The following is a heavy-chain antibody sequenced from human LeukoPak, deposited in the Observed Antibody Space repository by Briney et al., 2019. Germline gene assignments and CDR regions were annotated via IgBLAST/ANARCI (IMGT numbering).Heavy chain of an antibody. V-gene: IGHV3-7*01. D-gene: IGHD3-22*01. CDR2: IMQDGNEK. CDR1: EFTFRNYW. Sequence: GGSLRLSCEASEFTFRNYWMSWVRQAPGKGLEWVANIMQDGNEKYYVDSMKGRFTISRDNAKNSLYLQMNSLRAEDTAVYYCANAVGNSYESSGSLDYWGQGTLVTVST. J-gene: IGHJ4*02. CDR3: ANAVGNSYESSGSLDY.